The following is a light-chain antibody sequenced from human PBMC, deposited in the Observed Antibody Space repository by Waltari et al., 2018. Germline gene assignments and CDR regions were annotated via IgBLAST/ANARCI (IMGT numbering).Light chain of an antibody. CDR1: PLVITN. CDR3: QQYHNWPRV. Sequence: EIVMTQSPATLSVSPGERATLSCQASPLVITNLAWYQQKPGQPPRLLIYGASARATGIPDRFSGSGFGTEFTLAISSLQSEDSAIYYCQQYHNWPRVFGQGTKVEIK. V-gene: IGKV3-15*01. CDR2: GAS. J-gene: IGKJ1*01.